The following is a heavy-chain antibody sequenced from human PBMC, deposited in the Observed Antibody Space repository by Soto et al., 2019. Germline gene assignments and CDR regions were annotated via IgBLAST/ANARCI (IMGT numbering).Heavy chain of an antibody. V-gene: IGHV3-33*01. CDR2: IWYDGSNK. D-gene: IGHD4-17*01. Sequence: QVQLVESGGGVVQPGRSLRLSCAASGFTFSSYGMHWVRQAPGKGLEWVAVIWYDGSNKYYADSVKGRFTISRDNSKNTLYLQMNSLRAEDTAVYYCARDNGDYSDYPAFDISGQGTMVTVSS. J-gene: IGHJ3*02. CDR1: GFTFSSYG. CDR3: ARDNGDYSDYPAFDI.